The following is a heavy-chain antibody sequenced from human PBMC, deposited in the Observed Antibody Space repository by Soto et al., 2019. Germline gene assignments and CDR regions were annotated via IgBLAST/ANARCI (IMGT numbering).Heavy chain of an antibody. CDR1: GGSFSGYY. J-gene: IGHJ6*03. D-gene: IGHD3-16*01. Sequence: PSETLSLTCAVYGGSFSGYYWSWIRQPPGKGLEWIGEINHSGSTNYNPSLKSRVTISVDTSKNQFSLKLSSVTTADTAVYYCARGRREFGTTGYYYYYMDVWGKGTTVTVSS. CDR3: ARGRREFGTTGYYYYYMDV. V-gene: IGHV4-34*01. CDR2: INHSGST.